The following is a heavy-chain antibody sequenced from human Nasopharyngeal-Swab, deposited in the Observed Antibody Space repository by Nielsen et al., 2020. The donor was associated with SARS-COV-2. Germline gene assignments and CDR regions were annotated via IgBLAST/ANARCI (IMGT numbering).Heavy chain of an antibody. CDR2: ISSSSTYI. CDR3: ANSDFWSGYYKPHYYYYGMDV. Sequence: VRQMPGKGLEWVSSISSSSTYIYYADSVKGRFTISRDNSKNTLYLQMNSLRAEDTAVYYCANSDFWSGYYKPHYYYYGMDVWGQGTTVTVSS. D-gene: IGHD3-3*01. J-gene: IGHJ6*02. V-gene: IGHV3-21*01.